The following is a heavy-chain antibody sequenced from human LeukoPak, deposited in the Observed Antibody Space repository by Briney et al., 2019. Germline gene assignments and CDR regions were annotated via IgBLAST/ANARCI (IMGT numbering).Heavy chain of an antibody. CDR2: IYWDDDK. J-gene: IGHJ4*02. V-gene: IGHV2-5*02. D-gene: IGHD3-22*01. Sequence: SGPTLVNPTQTLTLTCTFSGFSLSTSGVGVGWIRQPPGEALEWLAIIYWDDDKRYSPSLKSRLTITKDTSKNQVVLTMTNMDPVDTATYYCAHRGRLWVDSSGYYYVLFDYWGQGTLVTVSS. CDR3: AHRGRLWVDSSGYYYVLFDY. CDR1: GFSLSTSGVG.